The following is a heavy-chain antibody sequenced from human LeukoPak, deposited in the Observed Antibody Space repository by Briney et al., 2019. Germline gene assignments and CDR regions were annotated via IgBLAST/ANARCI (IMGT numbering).Heavy chain of an antibody. V-gene: IGHV3-30*04. CDR1: GFTFSSYA. CDR3: ARLFAGSGLARDGFYI. D-gene: IGHD3-3*01. CDR2: MSYVGSNK. J-gene: IGHJ3*02. Sequence: GGSLRLSCAASGFTFSSYAMHWVRQAPGKGLEWVAVMSYVGSNKYYADSVKGRFTISKDNSKNTLYLQMNSLRAEDTAVYYFARLFAGSGLARDGFYIWGQGTMVTVSS.